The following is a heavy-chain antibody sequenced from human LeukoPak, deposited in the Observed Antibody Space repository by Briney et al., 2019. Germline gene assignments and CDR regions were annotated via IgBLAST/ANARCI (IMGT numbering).Heavy chain of an antibody. J-gene: IGHJ3*02. Sequence: SETLSLTCAVYGGSFSGYYWSWIRQPPGKGLEWIGEINHSGSTNYNPSLKSRVTISVDTSKNQFSLKLSSVTAADTAVYYCARQSVSGGYAWEYDAFDIWGQGTMVTVSS. CDR1: GGSFSGYY. CDR2: INHSGST. V-gene: IGHV4-34*01. CDR3: ARQSVSGGYAWEYDAFDI. D-gene: IGHD5-12*01.